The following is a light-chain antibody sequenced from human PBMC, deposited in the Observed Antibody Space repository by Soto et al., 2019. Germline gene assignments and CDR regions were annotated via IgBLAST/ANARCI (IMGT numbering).Light chain of an antibody. Sequence: DIQLTQSPSSLSASVGDRVTITCRARQTIDTYVNWYQHKPGTAPKVLIYAATYLQNGVPSRLSGTGSGADFTLTISSLQPEDFATYYCQQNFNFPRTVGQGTKVDSK. CDR3: QQNFNFPRT. CDR1: QTIDTY. V-gene: IGKV1-39*01. J-gene: IGKJ1*01. CDR2: AAT.